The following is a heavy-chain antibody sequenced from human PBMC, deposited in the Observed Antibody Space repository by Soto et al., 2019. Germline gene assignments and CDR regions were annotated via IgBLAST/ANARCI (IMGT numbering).Heavy chain of an antibody. J-gene: IGHJ4*02. V-gene: IGHV3-30-3*01. Sequence: PGGSLRLSCSVSGFTLNTYSMLWVRQAPGKGLEWVAVVSFDGVNKHYRDSVKGRFTISRDIAKNMLYLQMTSLRLEDTALYYCARDPDLIEAAGNYFDYWGQGTLVTVSS. CDR3: ARDPDLIEAAGNYFDY. D-gene: IGHD6-13*01. CDR2: VSFDGVNK. CDR1: GFTLNTYS.